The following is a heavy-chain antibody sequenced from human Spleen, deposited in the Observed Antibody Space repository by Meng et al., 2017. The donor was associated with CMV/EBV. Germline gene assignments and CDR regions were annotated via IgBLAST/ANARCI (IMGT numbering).Heavy chain of an antibody. CDR2: IRYDGSNK. J-gene: IGHJ4*02. V-gene: IGHV3-30*02. CDR3: AKDLSRYCSSTSCYSDY. CDR1: GFTFNTYA. D-gene: IGHD2-2*02. Sequence: GESLKISCAASGFTFNTYAMHWVRQAPGKGLEWVAFIRYDGSNKYYADSVKGRFTISRDNSKNTLYLQMNSLRAEDTAVYYCAKDLSRYCSSTSCYSDYWGQGTLVTVSS.